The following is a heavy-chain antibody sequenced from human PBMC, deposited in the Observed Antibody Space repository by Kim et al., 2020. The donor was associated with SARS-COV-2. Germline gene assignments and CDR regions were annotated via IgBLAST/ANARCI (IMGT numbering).Heavy chain of an antibody. Sequence: QKLQGRVTMTTDTSTSTAYMELRSLRSDDTAVYYCARDLIAVAASNWFDPWGQGTLVTVSS. J-gene: IGHJ5*02. V-gene: IGHV1-18*01. CDR3: ARDLIAVAASNWFDP. D-gene: IGHD6-19*01.